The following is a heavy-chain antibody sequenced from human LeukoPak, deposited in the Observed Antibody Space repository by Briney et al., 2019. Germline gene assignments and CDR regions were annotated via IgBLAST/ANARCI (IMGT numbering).Heavy chain of an antibody. CDR2: ISGSGGST. Sequence: GGSPRLSCAASGFTFSSYAMSWVRQAPGKGLEWVAAISGSGGSTYYADSVKGRFTISRDNSKNTLYLQMNSLRAEDTAVYYCAKDISPPYCGGDCYLGAFDYWGQGTLVTVSS. D-gene: IGHD2-21*02. V-gene: IGHV3-23*01. CDR3: AKDISPPYCGGDCYLGAFDY. J-gene: IGHJ4*02. CDR1: GFTFSSYA.